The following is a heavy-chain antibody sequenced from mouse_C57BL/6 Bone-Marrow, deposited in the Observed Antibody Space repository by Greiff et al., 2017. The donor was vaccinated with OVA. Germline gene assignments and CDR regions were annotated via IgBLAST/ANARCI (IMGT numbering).Heavy chain of an antibody. D-gene: IGHD2-1*01. CDR3: ASLYRLWYFDV. Sequence: QVHVKQPGTELVKPGASVKLSCKASGYTFTSYWMHWVKQRPGQGLEWIGNINPSNGGTNYNEKFKSKATLTVDKSSSTAYMQLSSLTSEDSAVYYCASLYRLWYFDVWGTGTTVTVSS. V-gene: IGHV1-53*01. CDR1: GYTFTSYW. J-gene: IGHJ1*03. CDR2: INPSNGGT.